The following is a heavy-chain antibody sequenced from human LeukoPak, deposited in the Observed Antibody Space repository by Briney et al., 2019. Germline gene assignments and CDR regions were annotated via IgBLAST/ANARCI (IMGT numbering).Heavy chain of an antibody. CDR3: ARHDMDVSGAGLDDFDY. CDR2: IYYSGAT. Sequence: AETLSLSCTVSGGSISRYYWSWIRQPPGQGLEWIGYIYYSGATNYNPSLKSRVTILVDTSKNQFSLQLSSVTAADTAVYYCARHDMDVSGAGLDDFDYWGQGTVVPVSA. V-gene: IGHV4-59*08. CDR1: GGSISRYY. J-gene: IGHJ4*02. D-gene: IGHD1-26*01.